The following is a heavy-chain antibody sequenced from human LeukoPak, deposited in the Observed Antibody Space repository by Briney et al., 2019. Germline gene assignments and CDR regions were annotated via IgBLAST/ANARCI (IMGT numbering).Heavy chain of an antibody. D-gene: IGHD6-19*01. J-gene: IGHJ4*02. Sequence: ASVKVSCKASGYTFISFGISWVRQAPGQGLEWMGWISGYNANTDYAQRLQGRVTMTTDTSTNTAYMEVRNLRSADPAVYYCVRDLGSPVAGHWIFLDYWGQGTLVTVSS. CDR2: ISGYNANT. CDR1: GYTFISFG. CDR3: VRDLGSPVAGHWIFLDY. V-gene: IGHV1-18*01.